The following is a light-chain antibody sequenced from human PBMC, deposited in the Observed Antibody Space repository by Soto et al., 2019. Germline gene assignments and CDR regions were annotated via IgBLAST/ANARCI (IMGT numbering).Light chain of an antibody. J-gene: IGKJ3*01. CDR3: QQYFNWPLTWT. V-gene: IGKV3-15*01. CDR2: GAS. Sequence: EIVLTQSPATLSVSAGGTATLSCRASQSLRTNVAWYQQIPGQAPRLLVYGASTRATGVPARFSGGGSGIEFTLTISSLQSEDSEFYYCQQYFNWPLTWTFGPGT. CDR1: QSLRTN.